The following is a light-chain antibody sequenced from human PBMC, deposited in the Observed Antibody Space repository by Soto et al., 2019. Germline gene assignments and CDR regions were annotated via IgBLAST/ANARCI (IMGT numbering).Light chain of an antibody. V-gene: IGLV1-51*01. CDR2: DDD. Sequence: QSVMKQPPSVAAAPGQRVTISCSGSSSNIGGNSVSWYQQLPGTAPKLLIYDDDKRPSGIPDRFSGSKSGTSATLGITEFQTGDEADYYCGSWDSSLSAYVFGTGTKLTVL. CDR1: SSNIGGNS. J-gene: IGLJ1*01. CDR3: GSWDSSLSAYV.